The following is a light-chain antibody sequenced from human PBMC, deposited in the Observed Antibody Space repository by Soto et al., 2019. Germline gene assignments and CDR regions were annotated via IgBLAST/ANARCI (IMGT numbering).Light chain of an antibody. CDR2: MVS. Sequence: SVSGSPGQSITISCTGTSSDVGNYNYVPWYQQYPGRVPKLLIYMVSNRPSGVSNRFSGSKSGNTASLTISGLQAEDEADYFCTSPTPGSLYVFGTGTKVTVL. V-gene: IGLV2-14*01. CDR1: SSDVGNYNY. J-gene: IGLJ1*01. CDR3: TSPTPGSLYV.